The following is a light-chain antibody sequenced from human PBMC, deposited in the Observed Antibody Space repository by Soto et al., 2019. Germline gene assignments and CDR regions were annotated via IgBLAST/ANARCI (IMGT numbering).Light chain of an antibody. Sequence: DIVLTHSPGTLSLSPRERATLSCRASQSVSSSYLAWYHQKPVQAPRLLIYGASSRATCIPDRFSGSRSGTDFALTVGSLEPEDFAVYYCQQYGSSPAFGQGTKVDIK. CDR3: QQYGSSPA. CDR1: QSVSSSY. CDR2: GAS. V-gene: IGKV3-20*01. J-gene: IGKJ1*01.